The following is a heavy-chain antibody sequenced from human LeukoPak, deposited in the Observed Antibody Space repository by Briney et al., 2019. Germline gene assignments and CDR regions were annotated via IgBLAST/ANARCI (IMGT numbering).Heavy chain of an antibody. D-gene: IGHD3-22*01. CDR2: ISYDGSNK. CDR1: GFTFSSYA. J-gene: IGHJ4*02. Sequence: PGGSLRLSCAASGFTFSSYAMHWVRQAPGKGLEWVAVISYDGSNKYYADSVKSRFTISRDNSKNTLYLQMNSLRAEDTAVYYCARDYYDSSGYPDYWGQGTLVTVSS. V-gene: IGHV3-30*04. CDR3: ARDYYDSSGYPDY.